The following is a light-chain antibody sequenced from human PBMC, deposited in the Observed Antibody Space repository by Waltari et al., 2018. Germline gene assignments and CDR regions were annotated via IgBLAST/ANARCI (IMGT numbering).Light chain of an antibody. J-gene: IGKJ1*01. V-gene: IGKV1-39*01. CDR2: GGT. CDR1: QRISSY. CDR3: QQTYKTPRT. Sequence: DIQMTQSPSSLPASVGDRVTISCRASQRISSYLNWYQQEPGKAPRLLIYGGTSLQSGVPSRFSDSGSGTDLTLTISSLQPEDFATYYCQQTYKTPRTFGQGAKVDI.